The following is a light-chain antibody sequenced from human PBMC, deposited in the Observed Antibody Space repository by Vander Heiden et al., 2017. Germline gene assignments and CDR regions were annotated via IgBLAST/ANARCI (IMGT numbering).Light chain of an antibody. CDR3: AAWDDSLVV. CDR2: RNN. J-gene: IGLJ2*01. CDR1: SSNIGSNY. V-gene: IGLV1-47*01. Sequence: QSVLTQPPSASGTPGQRVTISCSGSSSNIGSNYVYWYQQRPGTAPKLLIYRNNQRPSGVPDRFSGSKSGTSASLAISGLRSEDEADYYCAAWDDSLVVFGGGTKLTVL.